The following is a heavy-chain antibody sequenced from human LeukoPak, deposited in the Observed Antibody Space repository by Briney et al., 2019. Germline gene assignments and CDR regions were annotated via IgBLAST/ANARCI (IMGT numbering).Heavy chain of an antibody. CDR2: IKQDGSEK. CDR1: GFTFSSYW. J-gene: IGHJ3*02. V-gene: IGHV3-7*01. Sequence: QPGGSLRLSCAASGFTFSSYWMSWVRQSPGKGLEWVANIKQDGSEKYYVDSVKGRFTISRDNAKNSLYLQMNDLRAEDTSVNYCARDPHGAFDIWGQGTMVTVSS. CDR3: ARDPHGAFDI.